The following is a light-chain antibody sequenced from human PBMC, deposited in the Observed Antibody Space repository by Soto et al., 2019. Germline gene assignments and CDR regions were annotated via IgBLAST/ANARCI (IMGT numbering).Light chain of an antibody. J-gene: IGKJ2*01. CDR1: QSVSRSY. V-gene: IGKV3-20*01. CDR2: GAS. Sequence: EIVLTQSPGTLSLSPGERATLSCRASQSVSRSYLAWYQHKPGQAPRLLIYGASSRATGIPDMFSGSGSGTDFSLTISRLEPEDFAVYYCQQYGSSPLTFGQGTKLEIK. CDR3: QQYGSSPLT.